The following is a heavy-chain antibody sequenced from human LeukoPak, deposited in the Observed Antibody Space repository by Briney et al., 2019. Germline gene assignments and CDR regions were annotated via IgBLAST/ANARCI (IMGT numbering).Heavy chain of an antibody. J-gene: IGHJ6*02. CDR3: ARGDFYYYGMDV. V-gene: IGHV4-59*01. D-gene: IGHD2-21*02. CDR2: IYYSGST. CDR1: GGSISSYY. Sequence: SETLSHTCTVSGGSISSYYWSWIRQPPGKGLEWIGYIYYSGSTNYHPSRKSRVTISVDTSKNQFSLKLSSVTAADTAVYYCARGDFYYYGMDVWGQGTTVTVSS.